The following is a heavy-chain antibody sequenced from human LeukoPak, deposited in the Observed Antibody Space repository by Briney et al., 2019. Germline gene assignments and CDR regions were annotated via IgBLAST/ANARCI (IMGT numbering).Heavy chain of an antibody. CDR1: GFTVSSNY. V-gene: IGHV3-66*01. D-gene: IGHD1-26*01. Sequence: SGGSLRLSCAASGFTVSSNYMSWVRQAPGKGLEWVSVIYSGGSTYYADSVKGRFTISRDNSKNTLYLQMNSLRAEVTAVYYCAKDKEVASGSYYDYWGQGTLVTVSS. CDR2: IYSGGST. J-gene: IGHJ4*02. CDR3: AKDKEVASGSYYDY.